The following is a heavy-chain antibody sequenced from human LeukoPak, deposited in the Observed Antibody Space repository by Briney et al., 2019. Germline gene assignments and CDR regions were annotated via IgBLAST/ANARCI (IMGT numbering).Heavy chain of an antibody. D-gene: IGHD6-19*01. CDR3: AKSQEQWLDFDY. J-gene: IGHJ4*02. CDR2: ISSSGSTI. Sequence: GGSLRLSCAASGFTFSDYYMSWIRQAPGKGLEWVSYISSSGSTIYYADSVKGRFTIPRDNAKNSLYLQMNSLRAEDTAVYYCAKSQEQWLDFDYWSQGTLVTVSS. V-gene: IGHV3-11*01. CDR1: GFTFSDYY.